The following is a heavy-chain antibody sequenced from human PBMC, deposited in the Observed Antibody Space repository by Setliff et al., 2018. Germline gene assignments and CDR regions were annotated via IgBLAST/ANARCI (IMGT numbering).Heavy chain of an antibody. CDR1: GFTFSNFW. V-gene: IGHV3-7*01. CDR3: ARDRDDSSGWS. D-gene: IGHD6-19*01. J-gene: IGHJ3*01. CDR2: IKQDGSEK. Sequence: ETLSLSCAVSGFTFSNFWMSWVRQAPGKGLEWVANIKQDGSEKYYADSVKGRFTISRDNAKNSLYLQMNSLRAEDTAVYYCARDRDDSSGWSWGQGTMVTVSS.